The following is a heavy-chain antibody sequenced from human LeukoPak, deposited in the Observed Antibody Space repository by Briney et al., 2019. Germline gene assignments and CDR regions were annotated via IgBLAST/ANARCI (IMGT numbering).Heavy chain of an antibody. Sequence: GGSLRLSCAASGFTFSSYAMSWVRQAPGKGLAWVSAISGSGGSTYYADSVKGRFTISRDNSKNTLYLQMNSLRAEDTAVYYCAKRKDPKYSGYDGYDVLGAFDIWGQGTMVTVSS. J-gene: IGHJ3*02. D-gene: IGHD5-12*01. V-gene: IGHV3-23*01. CDR1: GFTFSSYA. CDR3: AKRKDPKYSGYDGYDVLGAFDI. CDR2: ISGSGGST.